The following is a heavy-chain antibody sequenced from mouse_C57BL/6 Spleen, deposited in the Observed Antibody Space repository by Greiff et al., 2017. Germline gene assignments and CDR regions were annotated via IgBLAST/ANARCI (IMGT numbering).Heavy chain of an antibody. Sequence: EVQLVESGGDLVKPGGSLKLSCAASGFTFSSYGMSWVRQTPDKRLEWVATISSGGSYTYYPDSVKGRFTISRDNAKNTLYLQMSSLKSEDTAMYYCARPYDYDGDYYAMDYWGQGTSVTVDS. CDR2: ISSGGSYT. V-gene: IGHV5-6*01. D-gene: IGHD2-4*01. CDR1: GFTFSSYG. CDR3: ARPYDYDGDYYAMDY. J-gene: IGHJ4*01.